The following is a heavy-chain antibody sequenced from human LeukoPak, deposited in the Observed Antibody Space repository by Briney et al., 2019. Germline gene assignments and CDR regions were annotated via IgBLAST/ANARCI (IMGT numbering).Heavy chain of an antibody. J-gene: IGHJ4*02. V-gene: IGHV3-33*03. CDR1: GFSLSTYA. D-gene: IGHD3-16*02. Sequence: GGSLRLSCAASGFSLSTYAMHWVRQAPGTGLEWVAVIWNDGSNEYFADSVKVRFTISRDNSKNSLYLQMNSLRTEDTALYYCAKVISLAGDYYFDYWGQGTLVTVSS. CDR3: AKVISLAGDYYFDY. CDR2: IWNDGSNE.